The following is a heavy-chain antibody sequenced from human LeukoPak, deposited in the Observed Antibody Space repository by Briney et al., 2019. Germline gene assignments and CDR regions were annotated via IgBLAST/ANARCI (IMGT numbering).Heavy chain of an antibody. CDR3: ATSLYCGTGCL. CDR2: MKDGGST. D-gene: IGHD2-21*01. Sequence: PSETLSFTCAVYGGSFSGLYWSWIRQPPGKGLEWIGEMKDGGSTNYNPSLKSRVTLSLDTSKNQFPLKLTSVTAADTAVYYCATSLYCGTGCLWGQGTMVTVSS. V-gene: IGHV4-34*01. J-gene: IGHJ3*01. CDR1: GGSFSGLY.